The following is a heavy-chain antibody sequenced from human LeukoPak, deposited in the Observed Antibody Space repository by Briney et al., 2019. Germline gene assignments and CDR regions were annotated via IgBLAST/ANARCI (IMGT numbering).Heavy chain of an antibody. D-gene: IGHD3-10*01. V-gene: IGHV4-39*01. J-gene: IGHJ6*03. CDR2: IYYSGST. CDR3: ARQTGLYYYGSGSYSLSYYYYMDV. Sequence: SETLSLTCAVSGGSISSNSYYWGWIRQPPGKGLEWIGSIYYSGSTYYNPSLKSRVTISVDTSKNQFSLKLSSVTAADTAVYYCARQTGLYYYGSGSYSLSYYYYMDVWGKGTTVTISS. CDR1: GGSISSNSYY.